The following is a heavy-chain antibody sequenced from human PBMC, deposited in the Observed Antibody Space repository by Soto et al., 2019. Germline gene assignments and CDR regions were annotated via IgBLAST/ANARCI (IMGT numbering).Heavy chain of an antibody. CDR2: IYISGST. CDR3: ARDLGIGSGAFDI. J-gene: IGHJ3*02. V-gene: IGHV4-59*01. D-gene: IGHD2-2*03. CDR1: GDSISDYY. Sequence: QVQLQESGPGLVKPSETLSLTCKVSGDSISDYYWGWIWQSPGHGLEWIGYIYISGSTDSNPSLQSRATISIDPSKNQFSLTLKSVTAADTAVYYCARDLGIGSGAFDIWGPGTVVTVSS.